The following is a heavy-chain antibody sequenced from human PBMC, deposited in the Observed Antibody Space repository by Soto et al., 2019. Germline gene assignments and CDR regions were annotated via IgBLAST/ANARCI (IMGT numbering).Heavy chain of an antibody. CDR1: GGTFSSYA. J-gene: IGHJ3*02. D-gene: IGHD2-21*02. V-gene: IGHV1-69*12. CDR2: IIPIFGTA. CDR3: ARAKHIVVVTAIQSDAFDI. Sequence: QVQLVQSGAEVKKPGSSVKVSCKASGGTFSSYAISWVRQAPGQGLEWMGGIIPIFGTANYAQKFQGRVTITADESTSTAYMERSSLRSEDTAVYYCARAKHIVVVTAIQSDAFDIWGQGTMVTVSS.